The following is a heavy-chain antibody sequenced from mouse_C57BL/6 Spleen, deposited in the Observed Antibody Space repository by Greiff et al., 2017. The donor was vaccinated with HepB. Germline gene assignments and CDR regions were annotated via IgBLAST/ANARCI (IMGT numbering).Heavy chain of an antibody. Sequence: QVQLKQPGAELVRPGTSVKLSCKASGYTFTSYWMHWVKQRPGQGLEWIGVIDPSDSYTNYNQKFKGKATLTVDTSSSTAYMQLSSLTSEDSAVYYCARVDYGSSYVGYFDVWGTGTTVTVSS. V-gene: IGHV1-59*01. J-gene: IGHJ1*03. CDR1: GYTFTSYW. CDR2: IDPSDSYT. CDR3: ARVDYGSSYVGYFDV. D-gene: IGHD1-1*01.